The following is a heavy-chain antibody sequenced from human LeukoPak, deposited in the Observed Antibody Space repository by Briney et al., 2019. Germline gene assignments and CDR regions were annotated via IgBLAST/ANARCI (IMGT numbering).Heavy chain of an antibody. CDR3: ARESPMVRGFIGFDP. V-gene: IGHV1-8*03. J-gene: IGHJ5*02. Sequence: ASVKVSCKASGYTFTSYDINWVRQATGQGLEWMGWMNPNSGNTGYAQKFQGRVTITRNTSISTAYMELSSLRSEDTAVYYCARESPMVRGFIGFDPWGQGTLVTVSS. CDR2: MNPNSGNT. CDR1: GYTFTSYD. D-gene: IGHD3-10*01.